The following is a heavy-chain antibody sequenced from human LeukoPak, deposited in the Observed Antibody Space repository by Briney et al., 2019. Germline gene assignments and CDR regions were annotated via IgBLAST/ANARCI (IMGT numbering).Heavy chain of an antibody. Sequence: GGSLRLSCAASGFTFSSYAMHWVRQAPGKGLECVSAISSNGGSTYYANSVKGRFTISRDNSKNTLYLQMGSLRAEDMAVYYCARVSGDRQWLAFDYWGQGTLVTVSS. CDR3: ARVSGDRQWLAFDY. J-gene: IGHJ4*02. CDR1: GFTFSSYA. CDR2: ISSNGGST. D-gene: IGHD6-19*01. V-gene: IGHV3-64*01.